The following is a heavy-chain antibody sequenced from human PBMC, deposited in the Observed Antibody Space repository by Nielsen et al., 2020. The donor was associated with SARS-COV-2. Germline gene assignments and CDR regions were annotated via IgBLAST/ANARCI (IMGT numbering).Heavy chain of an antibody. CDR2: TSYDGNT. CDR1: GDSITSGGSH. D-gene: IGHD2-15*01. Sequence: SETLSLTCTVSGDSITSGGSHWSWIRHHPSRGLEWLGFTSYDGNTYSNPSPESRLIIPVDTSENQFSLRLNSVTAADTAIYFCARGAAWFDPWGQGTRVTVSS. J-gene: IGHJ5*02. V-gene: IGHV4-31*03. CDR3: ARGAAWFDP.